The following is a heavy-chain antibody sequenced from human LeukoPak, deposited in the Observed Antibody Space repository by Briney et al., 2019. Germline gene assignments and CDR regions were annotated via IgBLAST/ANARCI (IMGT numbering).Heavy chain of an antibody. J-gene: IGHJ5*02. D-gene: IGHD3-10*01. V-gene: IGHV4-39*07. CDR3: ARGHSMVRGGGAYNWFDP. CDR1: GGSISSSSYY. CDR2: IYYSGST. Sequence: SETLSLTCTVSGGSISSSSYYWGWIRQPPGKGLEWIGSIYYSGSTYYNPSLKSRVTISVDTSKNQFSLKLSSVTAADTAVYYCARGHSMVRGGGAYNWFDPWGQGTLVTVSS.